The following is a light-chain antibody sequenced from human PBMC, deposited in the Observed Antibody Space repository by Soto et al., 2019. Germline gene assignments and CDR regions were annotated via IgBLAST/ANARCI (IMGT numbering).Light chain of an antibody. V-gene: IGKV1-5*03. CDR3: QQYNSNPLT. J-gene: IGKJ4*01. CDR2: KAS. CDR1: QSVSSW. Sequence: DIQMTQSPSTLSASVGDRVTITCRASQSVSSWLAWYQQKPGKVPKLLIYKASTLESGVPSRFSGSGSGTEFTLLISSLQPDDFATYYCQQYNSNPLTFGGGTKVEIK.